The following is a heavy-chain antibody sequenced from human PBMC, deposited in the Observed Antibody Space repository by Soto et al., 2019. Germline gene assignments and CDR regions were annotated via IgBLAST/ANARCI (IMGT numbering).Heavy chain of an antibody. V-gene: IGHV6-1*01. CDR1: GDSVSSNSAA. CDR3: ARVIAAAGTGFGYGMDV. D-gene: IGHD6-13*01. Sequence: PSQTLSLTCAISGDSVSSNSAAWNWIRQSPSRGLEWLGRTYYRSKWYNDYAVSVKSRITINPDTSKNQFSLQLNSVTPEDTAVYYCARVIAAAGTGFGYGMDVWGQGTLVTVS. J-gene: IGHJ6*02. CDR2: TYYRSKWYN.